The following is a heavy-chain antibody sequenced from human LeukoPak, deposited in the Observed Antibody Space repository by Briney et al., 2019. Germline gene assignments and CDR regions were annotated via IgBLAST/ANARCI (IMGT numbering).Heavy chain of an antibody. CDR1: GVSISSSY. CDR2: IHYSGST. J-gene: IGHJ3*02. Sequence: SETLSLTCTVSGVSISSSYWSWIRQPPGKGLEWIGYIHYSGSTNYNPSLKSRVTISVDTSKNQFSLKLSSVTAADTAVYYCARALSADAFDIWGQGTMVTVSS. V-gene: IGHV4-59*08. CDR3: ARALSADAFDI.